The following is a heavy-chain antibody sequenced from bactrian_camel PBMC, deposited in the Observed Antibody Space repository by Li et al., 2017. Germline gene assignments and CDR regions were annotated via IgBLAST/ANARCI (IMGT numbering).Heavy chain of an antibody. CDR3: AARKVARGSHFSLGRAPALRRDEYNF. CDR1: GYTYRPYC. J-gene: IGHJ4*01. V-gene: IGHV3S26*01. CDR2: IEGRGAIQGRAAI. Sequence: HVQLVESGGGSVQVGGSLRLSCSGYTYRPYCMGWFRQIKGQERERVAFIEGRGAIQGRAAIRYTDSVKGRFTISQDNSKNTLFLQMNVLRPEDTAMYYCAARKVARGSHFSLGRAPALRRDEYNFWGQGTQVTVS. D-gene: IGHD2*01.